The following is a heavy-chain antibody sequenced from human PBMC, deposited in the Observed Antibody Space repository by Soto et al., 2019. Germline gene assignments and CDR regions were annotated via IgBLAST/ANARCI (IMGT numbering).Heavy chain of an antibody. V-gene: IGHV2-5*02. D-gene: IGHD1-1*01. CDR2: IYWDDDK. CDR3: ANMNAEGGDYFDY. CDR1: GFSLSTSGVG. J-gene: IGHJ4*02. Sequence: QITLKESGPTLVKPTQTLTLTCTFSGFSLSTSGVGVGWIRQPPGKALEWLALIYWDDDKRYNPSLKSKLTITQGTPKNQVALTMSNMDPVDTDTYNCANMNAEGGDYFDYWGQGTLVTVSS.